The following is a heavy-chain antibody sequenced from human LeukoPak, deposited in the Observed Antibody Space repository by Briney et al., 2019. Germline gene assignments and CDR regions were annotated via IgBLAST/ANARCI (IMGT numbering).Heavy chain of an antibody. V-gene: IGHV3-23*01. CDR2: VSGSGIST. D-gene: IGHD2-15*01. Sequence: TGGSLRLSCAASGFTFSSYAMSWVRQAPGKGLEWVSAVSGSGISTYYADSVKGRFTISRDNSKSTLYLQMNSLRAEDTAVYYCAKVALGYCSGGSCYYFDYGGQGTLVTVSS. J-gene: IGHJ4*02. CDR3: AKVALGYCSGGSCYYFDY. CDR1: GFTFSSYA.